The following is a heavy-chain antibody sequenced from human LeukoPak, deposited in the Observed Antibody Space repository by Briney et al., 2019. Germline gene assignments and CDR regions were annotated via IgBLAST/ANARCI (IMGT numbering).Heavy chain of an antibody. J-gene: IGHJ4*02. CDR2: IYYSGST. CDR1: GGSISSYY. CDR3: AGGAMVRGVPGGENFDY. V-gene: IGHV4-59*01. D-gene: IGHD3-10*01. Sequence: PSETLSLTCTVSGGSISSYYWSWIRQPPGKGLEWIGYIYYSGSTNYNPSLKSRVTISVDTSKNQFSLKLSSVTAADTAVCYCAGGAMVRGVPGGENFDYWGQGTLVTVSS.